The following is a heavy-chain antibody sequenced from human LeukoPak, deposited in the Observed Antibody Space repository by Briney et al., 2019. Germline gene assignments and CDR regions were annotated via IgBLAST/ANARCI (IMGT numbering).Heavy chain of an antibody. Sequence: GGSLRLSCAASGFTFSSYAIHWVRRAPGKGLEWVAVISYDGSNKYHADSVKGRFTISRDNSKNTVYLQMNSLRGEDTAVYYCARGALDYFLDYWGQGTLVTVSS. J-gene: IGHJ4*02. D-gene: IGHD3-16*01. V-gene: IGHV3-30-3*01. CDR1: GFTFSSYA. CDR2: ISYDGSNK. CDR3: ARGALDYFLDY.